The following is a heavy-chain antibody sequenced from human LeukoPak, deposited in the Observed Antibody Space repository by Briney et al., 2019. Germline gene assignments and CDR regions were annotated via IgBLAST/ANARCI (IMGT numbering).Heavy chain of an antibody. CDR3: ARLIETYFDY. CDR1: GGSVSSSSYY. V-gene: IGHV4-39*01. Sequence: PSQTLSRTCTVSGGSVSSSSYYWGWIRQPPGKGLEWIGSIYYSGSTYYNPSLKSRVTISVDTSKNQFSLKLSSVTAADTAVYYCARLIETYFDYWGQGTLVTVSS. D-gene: IGHD2/OR15-2a*01. CDR2: IYYSGST. J-gene: IGHJ4*02.